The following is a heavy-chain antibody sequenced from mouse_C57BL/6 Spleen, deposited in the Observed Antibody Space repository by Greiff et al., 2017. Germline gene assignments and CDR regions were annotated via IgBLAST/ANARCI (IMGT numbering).Heavy chain of an antibody. CDR1: GYSITSGYY. Sequence: VQLKESGPGLVKPSPSLSLTCSVTGYSITSGYYWNWIRQFPGNKLEWMGYISYDGSNNYNPSLKNPISSTRDTSNNQFYLKLNSVTTEDTATYDCAREGGSSLFGCWGQGATVTAST. D-gene: IGHD1-1*01. V-gene: IGHV3-6*01. CDR2: ISYDGSN. CDR3: AREGGSSLFGC. J-gene: IGHJ2*01.